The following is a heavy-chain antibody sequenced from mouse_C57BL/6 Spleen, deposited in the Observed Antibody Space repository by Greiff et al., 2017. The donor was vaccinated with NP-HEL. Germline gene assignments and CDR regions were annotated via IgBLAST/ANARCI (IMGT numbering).Heavy chain of an antibody. CDR1: GFTFSDYG. Sequence: DVHLVESGGGLVKPGGSLKLSCAASGFTFSDYGMHWVRQAPEKGLEWVAYISSGSSTIYYADTVKGRFTISRDNAKNTLFLQMTSLRSEDTAMYYCARPEFIAAVEGAYWGQGTLVTVS. J-gene: IGHJ3*01. D-gene: IGHD1-1*01. CDR2: ISSGSSTI. V-gene: IGHV5-17*01. CDR3: ARPEFIAAVEGAY.